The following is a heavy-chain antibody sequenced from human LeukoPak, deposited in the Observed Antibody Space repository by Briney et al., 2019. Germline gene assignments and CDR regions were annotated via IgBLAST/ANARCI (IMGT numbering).Heavy chain of an antibody. J-gene: IGHJ4*02. Sequence: GGSLRLSCGASGFIFDAHDMHWVRQAPGKGLEWVANIKQDGSEKYYVDSVKGRFTISRDNAKNSLYLQMNSLRAEDTAVYYCAREGWLQTVFDYWGQGTLVTVSS. V-gene: IGHV3-7*01. CDR1: GFIFDAHD. CDR2: IKQDGSEK. D-gene: IGHD5-24*01. CDR3: AREGWLQTVFDY.